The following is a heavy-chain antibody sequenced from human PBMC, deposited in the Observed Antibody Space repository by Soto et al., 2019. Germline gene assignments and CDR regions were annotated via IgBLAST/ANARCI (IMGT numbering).Heavy chain of an antibody. V-gene: IGHV1-18*01. CDR1: GYTFTSDG. J-gene: IGHJ4*02. CDR2: ISVYSGNT. D-gene: IGHD3-10*01. Sequence: GALVKVSCKASGYTFTSDGISWVLQATGQGLEWMGWISVYSGNTNYAQKLQGRVAMTTDTSTSTAYMELRSLRSDDTAVYYCARVAYGSGSYYPIDYWGQGTLVTVSS. CDR3: ARVAYGSGSYYPIDY.